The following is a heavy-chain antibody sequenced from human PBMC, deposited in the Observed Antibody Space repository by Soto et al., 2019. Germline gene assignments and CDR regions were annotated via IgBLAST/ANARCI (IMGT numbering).Heavy chain of an antibody. CDR3: ARRVYSSSWDY. Sequence: SETLSLTCTVSGGSISSGGYYWSWIRQHPGKGLEWIGYIYYSGSTYYNPSLKSRVTISVDTSKNQFSLKLSSVTAADTAVYYCARRVYSSSWDYWGQGTLVTVSS. V-gene: IGHV4-31*03. D-gene: IGHD6-13*01. CDR1: GGSISSGGYY. J-gene: IGHJ4*02. CDR2: IYYSGST.